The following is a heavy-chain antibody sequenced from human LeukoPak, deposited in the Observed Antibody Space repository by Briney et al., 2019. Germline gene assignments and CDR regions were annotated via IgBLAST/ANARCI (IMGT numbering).Heavy chain of an antibody. D-gene: IGHD3-3*01. V-gene: IGHV4-59*01. Sequence: SVTLSLTCTVSGGSISNYYWSWIRQPPGKGLECIGYISCSGSTNYNPSLRSRVAISVDTSKNQISMKLSTVTAADTAVYYCARVVIRFLEWSPNTRLAFDIWGQGTMVTVSS. CDR2: ISCSGST. CDR1: GGSISNYY. CDR3: ARVVIRFLEWSPNTRLAFDI. J-gene: IGHJ3*02.